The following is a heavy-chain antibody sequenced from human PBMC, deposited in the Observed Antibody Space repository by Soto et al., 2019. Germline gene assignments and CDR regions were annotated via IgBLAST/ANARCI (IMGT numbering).Heavy chain of an antibody. CDR3: ARSPNYYYYGFDV. J-gene: IGHJ6*02. CDR2: RYYSEST. D-gene: IGHD3-10*01. CDR1: GGSITTGGYY. V-gene: IGHV4-30-4*02. Sequence: SETLSLTCTVSGGSITTGGYYWSWIRQLPGKGLEWIGHRYYSESTYYNPSLKSRATISVDTSKSQVSLTLTSMTAADAALYYCARSPNYYYYGFDVWGQGTAVTVSS.